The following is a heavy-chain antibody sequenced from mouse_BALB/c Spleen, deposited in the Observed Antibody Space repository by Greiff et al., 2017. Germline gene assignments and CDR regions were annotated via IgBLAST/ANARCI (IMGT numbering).Heavy chain of an antibody. D-gene: IGHD2-1*01. Sequence: EVKLMESGAELVKPGASVKLSCTASGFNIKDTYMHWVKQRPEQGLEWIGRIDPANGNTKYDPKFQGKATITADTSSNTAHLQLSSLTSEDTAVYYCARWGGNPIFFYAMDYWGQGTSVTVSS. CDR2: IDPANGNT. CDR1: GFNIKDTY. J-gene: IGHJ4*01. V-gene: IGHV14-3*02. CDR3: ARWGGNPIFFYAMDY.